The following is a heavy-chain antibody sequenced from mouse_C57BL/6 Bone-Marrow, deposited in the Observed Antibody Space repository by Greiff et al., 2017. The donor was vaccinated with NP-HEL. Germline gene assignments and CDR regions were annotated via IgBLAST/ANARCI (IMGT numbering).Heavy chain of an antibody. CDR1: GFTFSDFY. CDR3: ARDAPTTVVASYWYFDV. Sequence: EVQLVESGGGLVQSGRSLRLSCATSGFTFSDFYMEWVRQAPGKGLEWIAASRNKANDYTTEYSASVKGRFIVSRDTSQSILYLQMNALRAEDTAIYYCARDAPTTVVASYWYFDVWGTGTTVTVSS. V-gene: IGHV7-1*01. D-gene: IGHD1-1*01. J-gene: IGHJ1*03. CDR2: SRNKANDYTT.